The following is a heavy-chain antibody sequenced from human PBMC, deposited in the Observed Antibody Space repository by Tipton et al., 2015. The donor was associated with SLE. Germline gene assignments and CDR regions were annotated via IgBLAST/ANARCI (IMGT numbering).Heavy chain of an antibody. J-gene: IGHJ4*02. CDR3: AREPSDHGYFDD. V-gene: IGHV3-23*01. CDR1: GFTFSSYA. CDR2: ISGSGGST. D-gene: IGHD1-14*01. Sequence: SLRLSCAASGFTFSSYAMSWVRQAPGKGLEWVSDISGSGGSTYYADSVKGRFTISRDNSKNTLYLQMNSLRAEDTAVYYCAREPSDHGYFDDWGQGTLVTVSS.